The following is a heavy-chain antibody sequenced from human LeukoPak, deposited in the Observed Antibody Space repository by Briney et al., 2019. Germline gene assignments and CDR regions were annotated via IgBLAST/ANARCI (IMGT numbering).Heavy chain of an antibody. CDR3: ARGREGYSYGNWFDP. Sequence: ASVKVSCKASGYTFTGYYMHWVRQAPGQGLEWMGWINPNSGGTNYAQKFQGRVTMTRDTSTSTVYMELSSLRSEDTAVYYCARGREGYSYGNWFDPWGQGTLVTVSS. D-gene: IGHD5-18*01. CDR2: INPNSGGT. V-gene: IGHV1-2*02. J-gene: IGHJ5*02. CDR1: GYTFTGYY.